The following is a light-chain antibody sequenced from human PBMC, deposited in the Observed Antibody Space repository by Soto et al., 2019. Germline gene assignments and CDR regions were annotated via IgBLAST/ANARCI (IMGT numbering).Light chain of an antibody. Sequence: EGVLTQFPGTLSLSPGERATLSCRASQTITGTYLAWYQQKPGQAPRLLIHGASTRATGIPDRFSGGGTGTDFNLNISRVEPEDVAMYYCQQYGRSKRWTFGQGTKVEVK. CDR1: QTITGTY. CDR2: GAS. CDR3: QQYGRSKRWT. V-gene: IGKV3-20*01. J-gene: IGKJ1*01.